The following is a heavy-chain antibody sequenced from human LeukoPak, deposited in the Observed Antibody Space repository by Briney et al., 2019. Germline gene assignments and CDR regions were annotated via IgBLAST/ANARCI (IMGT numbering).Heavy chain of an antibody. J-gene: IGHJ4*02. V-gene: IGHV3-11*01. D-gene: IGHD6-13*01. CDR1: GFTFSDHY. Sequence: GGSLRPSCAASGFTFSDHYMIWLRQAPGKGLEAISYISHNGETKYYADSVKGRLSISRGNAKSSLYLQMNSLRVEDTAVYYCARDRHGYFDYWGQGTLVTVSS. CDR2: ISHNGETK. CDR3: ARDRHGYFDY.